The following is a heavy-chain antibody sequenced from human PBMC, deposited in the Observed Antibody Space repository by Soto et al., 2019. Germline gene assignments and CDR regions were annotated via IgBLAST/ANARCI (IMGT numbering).Heavy chain of an antibody. CDR1: GFTFSNAL. CDR2: IKSKTDGGTT. V-gene: IGHV3-15*01. Sequence: GGSLRLSYAASGFTFSNALMSLVRQAPGKGQEWVGRIKSKTDGGTTDYAAPVKGRFTISRDDSKNTLYLQMNSLKTEDTAVYYCTTDCGCSGGSCWEYWGQATLVTV. J-gene: IGHJ4*02. CDR3: TTDCGCSGGSCWEY. D-gene: IGHD2-15*01.